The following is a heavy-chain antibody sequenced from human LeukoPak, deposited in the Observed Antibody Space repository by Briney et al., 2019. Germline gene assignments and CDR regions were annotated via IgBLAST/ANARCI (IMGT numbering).Heavy chain of an antibody. J-gene: IGHJ4*02. V-gene: IGHV1-2*02. CDR3: AREKVDDTASGSYGYYDY. Sequence: ASVKVSCKASGYTFTGYYMHWVRQAPGQGLEWMGWINPNSGGTNYAQKFQGRVTMTRDTSISTAYMELSRLRSDDTAVYYCAREKVDDTASGSYGYYDYWGQGTLVTVSS. CDR2: INPNSGGT. CDR1: GYTFTGYY. D-gene: IGHD5-18*01.